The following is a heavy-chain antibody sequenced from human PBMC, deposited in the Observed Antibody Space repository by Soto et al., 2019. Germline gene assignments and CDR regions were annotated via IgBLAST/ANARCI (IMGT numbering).Heavy chain of an antibody. D-gene: IGHD3-16*01. Sequence: XETLSLTCTVSGCSVSSGSYYWSWIRQPPGKGLEWIGYIYYSGSTNYNPSLKSRVTISVDTSKNQFSLKLSSVTAADTAVYYCARFGVTVDSWGQGSLVTVSS. V-gene: IGHV4-61*01. J-gene: IGHJ5*01. CDR1: GCSVSSGSYY. CDR3: ARFGVTVDS. CDR2: IYYSGST.